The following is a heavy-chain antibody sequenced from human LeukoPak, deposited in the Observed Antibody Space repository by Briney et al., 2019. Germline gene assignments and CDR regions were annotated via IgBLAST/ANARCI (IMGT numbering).Heavy chain of an antibody. CDR2: ISGSGGST. Sequence: GGSLRLSCAASGFTFSRDWMHWVRQAPGKGLEWVSAISGSGGSTYYADSEKGRFTISRDNSKSTLYLQMNSLRAEDTAVYYCAKSQRTVTTFDYWGQGTLVTVSS. J-gene: IGHJ4*02. D-gene: IGHD4-17*01. CDR1: GFTFSRDW. V-gene: IGHV3-23*01. CDR3: AKSQRTVTTFDY.